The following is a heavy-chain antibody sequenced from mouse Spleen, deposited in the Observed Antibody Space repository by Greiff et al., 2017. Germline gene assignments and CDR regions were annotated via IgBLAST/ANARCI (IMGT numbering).Heavy chain of an antibody. V-gene: IGHV14-4*01. CDR1: GFNIKDDY. Sequence: EVKVVESGAELVRPGASVKLSCTASGFNIKDDYMHWVKQRPEQGLEWIGWIDPENGDTEYASKFQGKATITADTSSNTAYLQLSSLTSEDTAVYYCTDDGYRYYFDYWGQGTTLTVSS. CDR2: IDPENGDT. J-gene: IGHJ2*01. CDR3: TDDGYRYYFDY. D-gene: IGHD2-3*01.